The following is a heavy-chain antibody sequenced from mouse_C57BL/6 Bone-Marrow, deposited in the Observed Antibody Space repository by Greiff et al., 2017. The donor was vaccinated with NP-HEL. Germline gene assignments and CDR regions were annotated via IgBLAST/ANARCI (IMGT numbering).Heavy chain of an antibody. J-gene: IGHJ2*01. Sequence: QVHVKQSGAELARPGASVKLSCKASGYTFTSYGISWVKQRTGQGLEWIGEIYPRSGNTYYNEKFKGKATLTADKSSSTAYMELRSLTSEDSAVYFCSRANGRGDYWGQGTTLTVSS. CDR2: IYPRSGNT. CDR3: SRANGRGDY. D-gene: IGHD1-1*02. CDR1: GYTFTSYG. V-gene: IGHV1-81*01.